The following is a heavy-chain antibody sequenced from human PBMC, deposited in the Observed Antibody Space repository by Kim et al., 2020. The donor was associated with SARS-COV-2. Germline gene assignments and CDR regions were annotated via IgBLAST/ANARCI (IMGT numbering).Heavy chain of an antibody. J-gene: IGHJ4*02. CDR1: GGSFSGYY. CDR3: ARVKRIAAAVGHFDY. V-gene: IGHV4-34*01. Sequence: SETLSLTCAVYGGSFSGYYWSWIRQPPGKGLEWIGEINHSGSTNYNPSIKSRVTISVDTYKNQISLKLSYVTAADTAVYYCARVKRIAAAVGHFDYWGQGTLVTVSS. CDR2: INHSGST. D-gene: IGHD6-13*01.